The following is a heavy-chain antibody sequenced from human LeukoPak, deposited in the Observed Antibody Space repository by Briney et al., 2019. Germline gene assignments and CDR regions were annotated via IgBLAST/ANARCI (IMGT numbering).Heavy chain of an antibody. CDR1: GFIFNNYG. V-gene: IGHV3-23*01. D-gene: IGHD3-22*01. J-gene: IGHJ5*02. CDR3: SKVGSGYLTDL. Sequence: GGSLRLSCAASGFIFNNYGLIWVRQAPGKGLEWVSAISNDGGGTNYADFVNGRFTISRDNSKNTLFLQMNSLRADDTALYFCSKVGSGYLTDLWGQGTLVTVSS. CDR2: ISNDGGGT.